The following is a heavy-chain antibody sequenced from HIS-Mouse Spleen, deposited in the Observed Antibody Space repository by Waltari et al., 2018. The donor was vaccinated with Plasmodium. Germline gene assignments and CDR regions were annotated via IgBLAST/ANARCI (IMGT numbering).Heavy chain of an antibody. CDR1: GFTFSSYW. J-gene: IGHJ2*01. CDR2: ISSDGSST. V-gene: IGHV3-74*01. Sequence: EVQLVESGGGLVQPGGSLRLSCAASGFTFSSYWLHWVRQAPGKGLGLVSRISSDGSSTSYADSVKGRFTISRDNAKNTLYLQMNSLRAEDTAVYYCARVWIYCSGGSCYWYFDLWGRGTLVTVSS. D-gene: IGHD2-15*01. CDR3: ARVWIYCSGGSCYWYFDL.